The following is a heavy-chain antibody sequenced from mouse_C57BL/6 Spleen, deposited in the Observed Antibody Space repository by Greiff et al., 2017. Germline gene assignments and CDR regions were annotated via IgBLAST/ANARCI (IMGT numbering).Heavy chain of an antibody. D-gene: IGHD1-1*01. Sequence: EVQLQQSGAELVRPGASVKLSCTASGFNIKDYYMHWVKQRPEQGLEWIGRIDPEDGDTEYAPKFQGKATLTADTSSNTAYLQLSSLTSEDTAVYYCTTRDYGSSFDYWGQGTTLTVSS. CDR2: IDPEDGDT. CDR3: TTRDYGSSFDY. J-gene: IGHJ2*01. CDR1: GFNIKDYY. V-gene: IGHV14-1*01.